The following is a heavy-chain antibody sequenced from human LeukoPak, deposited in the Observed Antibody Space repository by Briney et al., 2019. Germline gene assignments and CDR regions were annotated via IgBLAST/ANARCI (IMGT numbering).Heavy chain of an antibody. J-gene: IGHJ4*02. D-gene: IGHD3-3*01. V-gene: IGHV4-59*08. Sequence: SETLSLTCTVSGGSISSYYWSWIRQPPGKGLEWIGYIYYSGSTNYNPSLKSRVTISVDTSKNQFSLKLSSVTAADTAVYYCARISRTIFGVVTMDYWGQGTLVTVSS. CDR1: GGSISSYY. CDR2: IYYSGST. CDR3: ARISRTIFGVVTMDY.